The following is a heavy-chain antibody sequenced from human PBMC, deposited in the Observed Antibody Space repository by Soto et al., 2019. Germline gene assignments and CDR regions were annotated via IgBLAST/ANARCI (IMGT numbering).Heavy chain of an antibody. J-gene: IGHJ3*02. V-gene: IGHV4-39*07. CDR3: ARGNWNYGTGNAFDI. D-gene: IGHD1-7*01. Sequence: SETLSLTCTVSGGSISSSSHYWGWIRQPPGQGLEWIGTIYYSGSPYYSPSLKSRVTISVDSSKNQFSLKLSSVTAADTAVYYCARGNWNYGTGNAFDIWGQGXMVTV. CDR1: GGSISSSSHY. CDR2: IYYSGSP.